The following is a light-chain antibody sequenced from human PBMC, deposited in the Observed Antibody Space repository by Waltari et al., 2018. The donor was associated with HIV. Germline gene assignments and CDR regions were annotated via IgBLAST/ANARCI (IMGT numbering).Light chain of an antibody. CDR2: SAS. CDR1: QDIKKD. J-gene: IGKJ5*01. Sequence: DIQMTQSPSSVSADVGDRVIITCRASQDIKKDLTWYQQKPGRSPRLLIYSASGLQSGVPSTFSGSGSGVEFNFTIAALETEDSALFYCQQSHKTPLTFGGGTRIEIK. V-gene: IGKV1-39*01. CDR3: QQSHKTPLT.